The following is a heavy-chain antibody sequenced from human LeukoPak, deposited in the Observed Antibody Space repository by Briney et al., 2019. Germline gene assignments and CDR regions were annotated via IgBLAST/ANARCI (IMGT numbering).Heavy chain of an antibody. J-gene: IGHJ3*02. CDR2: IYYSGST. Sequence: SETLSLTCTVSGGSISSYYWSWIRQPPGKGLEWIGYIYYSGSTNYNPSLKSRVTISVDTSNNQFSLKLSSVTAADTAVYYCARQRAEYYDSSGYYYRVPRGEDAFDIWGQGTMVTVSS. D-gene: IGHD3-22*01. V-gene: IGHV4-59*08. CDR1: GGSISSYY. CDR3: ARQRAEYYDSSGYYYRVPRGEDAFDI.